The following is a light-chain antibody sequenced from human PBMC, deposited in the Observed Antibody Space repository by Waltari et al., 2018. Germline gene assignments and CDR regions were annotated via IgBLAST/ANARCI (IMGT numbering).Light chain of an antibody. J-gene: IGKJ1*01. V-gene: IGKV3-15*01. Sequence: EIVMTQSPATLSVSQGERATLSCRASQSVSSNLAWYHQKPGQAPRLLIYGASTRATGIPARFSGSGSGTEFTLTISSLQSEDFAVYYCQQYNNWPPTFGQGTKVEIK. CDR3: QQYNNWPPT. CDR2: GAS. CDR1: QSVSSN.